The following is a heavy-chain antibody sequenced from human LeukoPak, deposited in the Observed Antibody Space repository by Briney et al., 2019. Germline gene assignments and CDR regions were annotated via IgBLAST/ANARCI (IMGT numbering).Heavy chain of an antibody. CDR1: GFIVSSNY. J-gene: IGHJ4*02. CDR3: VSFYEPY. CDR2: INSDGSWT. V-gene: IGHV3-74*01. Sequence: GGALRLSCAAPGFIVSSNYLSWVRQAPGKGVGWVSHINSDGSWTSYADSVKGRFTISKDNAKNTVYLQMNSLRAEDTAVYYCVSFYEPYWGRGTLVTVSS. D-gene: IGHD2/OR15-2a*01.